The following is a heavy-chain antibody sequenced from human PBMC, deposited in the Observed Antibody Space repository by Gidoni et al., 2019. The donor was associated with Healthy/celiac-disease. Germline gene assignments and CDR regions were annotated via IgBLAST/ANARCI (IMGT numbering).Heavy chain of an antibody. CDR2: ISWNSGSI. Sequence: EVKLVESGGGLVQPGRSLRLSCAASGFTFDDSDIQWVRQAPGKGLRWVSGISWNSGSICYADSVKGRFTISRDNDKNSLYLQMNSLRAEDTALYYCAKDMAGSQQLVRVGFFDYWGQGTLVTVSS. J-gene: IGHJ4*02. CDR1: GFTFDDSD. CDR3: AKDMAGSQQLVRVGFFDY. V-gene: IGHV3-9*01. D-gene: IGHD6-13*01.